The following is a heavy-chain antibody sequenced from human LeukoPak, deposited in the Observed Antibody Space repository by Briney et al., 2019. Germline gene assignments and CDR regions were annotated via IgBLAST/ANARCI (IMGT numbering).Heavy chain of an antibody. CDR2: IYSGSSST. Sequence: GGSLRLSCAASGFTVSSNYMSWVRQAPGKGLEWVSVIYSGSSSTYYTDSVKGRFTISRHNSKNTLYLQMNSLRAEDTAVYYCAKGSSKTLRYFDYWGQGTLVTVSS. CDR3: AKGSSKTLRYFDY. D-gene: IGHD3-3*01. V-gene: IGHV3-53*04. J-gene: IGHJ4*02. CDR1: GFTVSSNY.